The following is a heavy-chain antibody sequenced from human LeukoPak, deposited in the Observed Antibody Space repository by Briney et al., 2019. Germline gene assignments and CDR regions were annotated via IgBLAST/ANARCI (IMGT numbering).Heavy chain of an antibody. J-gene: IGHJ3*02. CDR2: INAGNGNT. CDR3: ARGLYSGSYSPFAFDI. CDR1: GYTFTSYA. Sequence: ASVKVSCKASGYTFTSYAMHWVRQAPGQRLEWMGWINAGNGNTKYSQEFQGRVTITRDTSASTAYMELSSLRSEDTAVYYCARGLYSGSYSPFAFDIWGQGTMVTVSS. V-gene: IGHV1-3*03. D-gene: IGHD1-26*01.